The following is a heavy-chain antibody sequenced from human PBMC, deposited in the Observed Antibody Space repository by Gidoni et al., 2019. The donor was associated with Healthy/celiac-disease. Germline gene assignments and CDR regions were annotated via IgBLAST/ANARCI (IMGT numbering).Heavy chain of an antibody. V-gene: IGHV4-30-4*01. D-gene: IGHD3-9*01. CDR2: ICYSGST. CDR3: ARDDHYDILPGGFDP. J-gene: IGHJ5*02. CDR1: GGSITTGDYY. Sequence: QVQLQESGPGLVKPSQTLSLTCTVPGGSITTGDYYWSCIRHPPGKGLEWIGYICYSGSTSDNPSLKSRVTISVNTSKNQFALKLSSVTAADTAVYYCARDDHYDILPGGFDPWGQGTLVTVSS.